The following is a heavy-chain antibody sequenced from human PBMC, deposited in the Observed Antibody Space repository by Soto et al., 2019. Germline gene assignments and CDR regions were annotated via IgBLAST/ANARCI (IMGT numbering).Heavy chain of an antibody. D-gene: IGHD2-2*01. CDR2: IYYSGTS. Sequence: SETLSPTCTVSGRSIYDDTYYWGWIRQPPGKGLEWIGSIYYSGTSSYNPSLKSRVTMSVDTSKKQLSLRLRSVTAADTAVYYCARLHCDSPNCVPLDPWGQGTLVTVPQ. CDR1: GRSIYDDTYY. CDR3: ARLHCDSPNCVPLDP. J-gene: IGHJ5*02. V-gene: IGHV4-39*01.